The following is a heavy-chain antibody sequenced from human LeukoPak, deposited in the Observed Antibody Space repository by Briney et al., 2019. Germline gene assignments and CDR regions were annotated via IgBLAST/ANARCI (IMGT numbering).Heavy chain of an antibody. CDR2: IIPILGIA. Sequence: ASVKVSCKASGGTFSSYAISWVRQAPGQGLEWMGRIIPILGIANYAQKFQGRVTITADKSTSTAYMELSSLRSEDTAVYYCAARDPNASYGMDVWGQGTTVTVSS. V-gene: IGHV1-69*04. CDR1: GGTFSSYA. CDR3: AARDPNASYGMDV. J-gene: IGHJ6*02. D-gene: IGHD2-2*01.